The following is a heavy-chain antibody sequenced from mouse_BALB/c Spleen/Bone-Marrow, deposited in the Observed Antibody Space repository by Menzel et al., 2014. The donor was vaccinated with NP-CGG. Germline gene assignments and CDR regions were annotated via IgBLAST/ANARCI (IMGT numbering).Heavy chain of an antibody. V-gene: IGHV1S56*01. Sequence: VKLVESGPELVKPGTSVTISCKASGNTFTSYYIHWVKQRPGQGLEWIGWIYPGNVNTKYNERFKGKATLTADKSSSTAYMQLSSLTSEDSAVYFCARTTVVGPYWYFDVWGAGTTVTVSS. CDR2: IYPGNVNT. J-gene: IGHJ1*01. CDR1: GNTFTSYY. CDR3: ARTTVVGPYWYFDV. D-gene: IGHD1-1*01.